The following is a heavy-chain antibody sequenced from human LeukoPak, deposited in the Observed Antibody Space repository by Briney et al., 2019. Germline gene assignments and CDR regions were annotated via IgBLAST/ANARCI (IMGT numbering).Heavy chain of an antibody. CDR3: AREMEDSSPGWWYFDL. D-gene: IGHD6-13*01. Sequence: KPSETLSLTCAVSGYSISSGYYWGWIRQPPGKGLEWIGSIYHSGSTYYNPSLKSRVTISVDTSKNQFSPKLSSVTAADTAVYYCAREMEDSSPGWWYFDLWGRGTLVTVSS. CDR1: GYSISSGYY. CDR2: IYHSGST. J-gene: IGHJ2*01. V-gene: IGHV4-38-2*02.